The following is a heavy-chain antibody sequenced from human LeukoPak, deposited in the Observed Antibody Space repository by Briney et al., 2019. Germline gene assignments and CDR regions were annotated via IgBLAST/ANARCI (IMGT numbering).Heavy chain of an antibody. CDR3: ARGAWNYRYYYYYMDV. CDR2: ISYDGSNK. CDR1: GFTFSSYG. J-gene: IGHJ6*03. V-gene: IGHV3-30*03. D-gene: IGHD1-7*01. Sequence: GGSLRLSCAASGFTFSSYGMHWVRQAPGKGLEWVAVISYDGSNKYYADSVKGRFTISRDNAKNTLYLQMNSLRAEDTAVYYCARGAWNYRYYYYYMDVWGKGTTVTVS.